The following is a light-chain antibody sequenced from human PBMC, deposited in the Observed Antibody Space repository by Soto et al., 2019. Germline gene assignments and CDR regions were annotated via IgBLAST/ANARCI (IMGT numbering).Light chain of an antibody. J-gene: IGKJ5*01. Sequence: DLQLTQSPSSLSASVVDRVTITCRASQSISSYLNWYQQKPGKAPKLLIYAASSLQSGVPSRFSGSGSGTDFTLTISSLQPEDFATYYCQQSYSTPPITFGQGTRLEI. CDR2: AAS. CDR3: QQSYSTPPIT. CDR1: QSISSY. V-gene: IGKV1-39*01.